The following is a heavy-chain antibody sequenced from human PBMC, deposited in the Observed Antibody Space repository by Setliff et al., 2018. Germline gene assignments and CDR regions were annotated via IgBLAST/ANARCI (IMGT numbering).Heavy chain of an antibody. V-gene: IGHV4-59*01. CDR3: ARAGGFKGYYGSETIYHFDY. Sequence: SETLSLTCTVSGGSISNYYWTWIRQPPGKGLEWIGYIYYSGSTNYNPSLNNRVTISVDTSKNQSSLKLTSVTAADTAVYYCARAGGFKGYYGSETIYHFDYWGQGTLVTAPQ. J-gene: IGHJ4*02. CDR1: GGSISNYY. CDR2: IYYSGST. D-gene: IGHD3-10*01.